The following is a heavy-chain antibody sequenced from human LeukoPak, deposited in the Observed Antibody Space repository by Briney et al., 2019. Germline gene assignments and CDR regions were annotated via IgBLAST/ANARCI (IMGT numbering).Heavy chain of an antibody. CDR1: GYTFTNYG. CDR2: ISAYNGNT. D-gene: IGHD6-19*01. V-gene: IGHV1-18*01. Sequence: HGASVKVSCKASGYTFTNYGISWVRQAPGQGLEWMGWISAYNGNTNYAQKLQGRVTMTTDTSTSTAYMELRSLRSDDTAVYYCARDRVAGSFSYYGMDVWGRGTMVTVSS. CDR3: ARDRVAGSFSYYGMDV. J-gene: IGHJ6*02.